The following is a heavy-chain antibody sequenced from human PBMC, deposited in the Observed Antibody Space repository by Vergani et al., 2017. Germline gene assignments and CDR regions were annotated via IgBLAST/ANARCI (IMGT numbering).Heavy chain of an antibody. CDR3: AKRHSSSWYGGQYFQH. D-gene: IGHD6-13*01. Sequence: EVQLLESGGGLVQPGGSLRLSCAASGFTFSSYAMSWVRQAPGKGLERVSAISGSGGSTYYADSVKGRFTISRDNSKNTLYLQMNSLRAEDTAVYYCAKRHSSSWYGGQYFQHWGQGTLVTVSS. CDR1: GFTFSSYA. CDR2: ISGSGGST. V-gene: IGHV3-23*01. J-gene: IGHJ1*01.